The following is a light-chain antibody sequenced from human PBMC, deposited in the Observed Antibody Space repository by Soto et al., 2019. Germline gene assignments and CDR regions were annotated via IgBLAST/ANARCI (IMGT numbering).Light chain of an antibody. CDR3: NSYSRGTTLRV. CDR2: EVS. Sequence: QSALTQPASVSGSPGQSITISCAGTSNDVGGYNYVSWYQQHPGKAPKLLIYEVSHRPSGVSHRFSGSKSGDTASLTIAGLQAEDEADYYRNSYSRGTTLRVFGTGTKLTVL. V-gene: IGLV2-14*01. J-gene: IGLJ1*01. CDR1: SNDVGGYNY.